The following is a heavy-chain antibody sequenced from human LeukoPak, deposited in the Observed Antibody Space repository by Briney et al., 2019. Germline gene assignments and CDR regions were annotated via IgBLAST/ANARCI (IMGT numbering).Heavy chain of an antibody. D-gene: IGHD5-24*01. CDR1: GLTFSNYW. J-gene: IGHJ4*02. CDR2: INSFGSST. V-gene: IGHV3-74*01. CDR3: AGDHERWLPDY. Sequence: GGSLRLSCAASGLTFSNYWMHWVRQAPGKGLVWVSRINSFGSSTSYADSVKGRFTISRDNAKNTVYLQMNGLRVEDTALYYCAGDHERWLPDYWGQGTLVTVSS.